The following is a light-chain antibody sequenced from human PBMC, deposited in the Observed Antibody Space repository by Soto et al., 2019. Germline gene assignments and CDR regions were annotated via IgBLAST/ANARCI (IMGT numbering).Light chain of an antibody. J-gene: IGLJ1*01. CDR2: DVT. Sequence: QSVLTQPRSVPGSPGQSVIVSCTGTSSDVGAYNSVSWFQHHPGKAPKLMIYDVTERPSGVPYRFSGSKSGNTASLTISGLQAEDEADYYCCSYEGSYSYVFGTGTKVTVL. CDR3: CSYEGSYSYV. V-gene: IGLV2-11*01. CDR1: SSDVGAYNS.